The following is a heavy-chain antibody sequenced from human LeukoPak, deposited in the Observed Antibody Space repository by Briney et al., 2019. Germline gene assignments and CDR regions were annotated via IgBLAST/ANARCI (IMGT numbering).Heavy chain of an antibody. CDR3: AKIGGYITGDY. Sequence: GGSLRLSCAASGFSFSYYGMNWVRQAPGKGLEWISYISLSSSSIYYADSVKGRFTISRDNSKNTLYLQMNSLRAEDTAVYYCAKIGGYITGDYWGQGTPVTVSS. J-gene: IGHJ4*02. CDR2: ISLSSSSI. CDR1: GFSFSYYG. D-gene: IGHD5-18*01. V-gene: IGHV3-48*01.